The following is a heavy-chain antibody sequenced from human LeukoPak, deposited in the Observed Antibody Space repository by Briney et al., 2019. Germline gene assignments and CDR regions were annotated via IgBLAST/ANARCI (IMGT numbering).Heavy chain of an antibody. CDR3: AREDDLLPGRRNWFDP. CDR1: SGSISSANW. D-gene: IGHD3-9*01. V-gene: IGHV4-4*02. CDR2: IFHSGST. J-gene: IGHJ5*02. Sequence: PSETLSLTCAVSSGSISSANWWSWVRQPPGKELEWIGEIFHSGSTNYNPSLKSRVTISVDKSKNQFSLKLSSVTVADTAVYYCAREDDLLPGRRNWFDPWGQGNLVTVSS.